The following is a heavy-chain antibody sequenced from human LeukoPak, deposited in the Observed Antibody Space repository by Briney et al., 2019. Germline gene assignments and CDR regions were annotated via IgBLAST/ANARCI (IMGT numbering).Heavy chain of an antibody. V-gene: IGHV4-59*12. CDR3: ARELLGYCSSTSCYPLYNWFDP. CDR2: IYYSGST. CDR1: GGSISSYY. Sequence: PSETLSLTCTVSGGSISSYYWSWIRQPPGKGLEWIGYIYYSGSTNYNPSLKSRVTMSVDTSKNQFSLKLSSVTAADTAVYYCARELLGYCSSTSCYPLYNWFDPWGQGTLVTVSS. D-gene: IGHD2-2*01. J-gene: IGHJ5*02.